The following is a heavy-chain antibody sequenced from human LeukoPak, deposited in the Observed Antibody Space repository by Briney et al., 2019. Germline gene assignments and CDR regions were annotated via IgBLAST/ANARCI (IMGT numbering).Heavy chain of an antibody. V-gene: IGHV3-21*04. D-gene: IGHD5-18*01. CDR3: ARCRGYSYEAPSDY. J-gene: IGHJ4*02. CDR1: GFTFSSYS. CDR2: ISSSSSYI. Sequence: PGGSLRLSCAASGFTFSSYSMNWVRQAPGKGLEWVSSISSSSSYIYYADSVKGRFTISRDNAKNSLYLQMNSLRAEDTASYHCARCRGYSYEAPSDYWGQGTLVTVSS.